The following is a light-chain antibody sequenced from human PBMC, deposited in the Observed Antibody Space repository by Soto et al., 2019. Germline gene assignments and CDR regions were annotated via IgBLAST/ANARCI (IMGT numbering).Light chain of an antibody. V-gene: IGLV2-14*01. CDR3: SSYTSSSSVV. CDR1: SNDVGAYNY. CDR2: EVS. J-gene: IGLJ2*01. Sequence: QSVLTQPASVSGSPGQSITISCTGTSNDVGAYNYVSWYQQHPGKAPKLTIYEVSDRPSGVSNRFSGSKSGNTASLTISGLQAEDEADYYCSSYTSSSSVVFGGGTKVTVL.